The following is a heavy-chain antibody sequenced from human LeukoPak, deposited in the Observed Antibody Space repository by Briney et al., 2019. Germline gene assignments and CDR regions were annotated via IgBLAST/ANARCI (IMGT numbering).Heavy chain of an antibody. CDR1: GGTFSSYA. Sequence: SVKVSCKASGGTFSSYAISWVRQAPGQGLEWMGGIIPIFGTANYAQKFQGRVTITTDESTSTAYMELSSLRSEDTAVYYCARDGDSSGNLDYWGQGTPVTVSS. CDR3: ARDGDSSGNLDY. V-gene: IGHV1-69*05. CDR2: IIPIFGTA. D-gene: IGHD3-22*01. J-gene: IGHJ4*02.